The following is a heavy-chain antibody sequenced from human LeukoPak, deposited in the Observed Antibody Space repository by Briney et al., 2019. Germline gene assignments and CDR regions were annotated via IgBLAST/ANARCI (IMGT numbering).Heavy chain of an antibody. CDR3: ARSGSMVRELRLRMDV. CDR2: ISAYNVNT. D-gene: IGHD3-10*01. Sequence: GASVKVSCKAFGYTLTSYGINWVRQAPGQGLEWMGWISAYNVNTKYAQKFQGRVTMITDTSTSTAYMELRSLRSDDTAVYYCARSGSMVRELRLRMDVWGQGTTVTV. CDR1: GYTLTSYG. J-gene: IGHJ6*02. V-gene: IGHV1-18*01.